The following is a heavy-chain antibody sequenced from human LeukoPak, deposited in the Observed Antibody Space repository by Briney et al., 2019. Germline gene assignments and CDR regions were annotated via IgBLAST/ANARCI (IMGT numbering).Heavy chain of an antibody. V-gene: IGHV3-23*01. CDR3: AKVSGDYYDSSGYYLEAFDI. Sequence: GGSLRLSCAASRFTFSSYAMSWVRQAPGKGLEWVSAISGSGGSTYYADSVKGRFTISRDNSKNTLYLQMNSLRAEDTAVYYCAKVSGDYYDSSGYYLEAFDIWAKGQWSPSLQ. J-gene: IGHJ3*02. D-gene: IGHD3-22*01. CDR1: RFTFSSYA. CDR2: ISGSGGST.